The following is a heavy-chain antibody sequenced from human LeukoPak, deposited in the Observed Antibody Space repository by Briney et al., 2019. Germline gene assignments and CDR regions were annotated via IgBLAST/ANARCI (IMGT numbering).Heavy chain of an antibody. D-gene: IGHD3-22*01. CDR2: IYYSGST. V-gene: IGHV4-30-4*08. CDR1: GGSFSSGGYY. CDR3: ARTVYYYDSSGYYSGYYYYYGMDV. J-gene: IGHJ6*02. Sequence: SETLSLTCTVSGGSFSSGGYYWSWIRQPPGKGLEWIGYIYYSGSTYYNPSLKSRVTISVDTSKNQFSLKLSSVTAADTAVYYCARTVYYYDSSGYYSGYYYYYGMDVWGQGTTVTVSS.